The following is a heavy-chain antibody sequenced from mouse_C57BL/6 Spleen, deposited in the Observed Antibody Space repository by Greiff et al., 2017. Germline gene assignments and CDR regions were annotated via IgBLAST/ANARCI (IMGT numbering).Heavy chain of an antibody. D-gene: IGHD2-3*01. CDR1: GFSLSTFGMG. J-gene: IGHJ4*01. Sequence: QVTLKVSGPGRVQPCKTLSLPCSFSGFSLSTFGMGVGWIRQPSGKGLEWLAHIWWDDDKYYNPALKSRLTISKDTSKNQVFLKIANVDTADTATYYCARIGRDYDGYYGFYAMDYWGQGTSVTVSS. CDR3: ARIGRDYDGYYGFYAMDY. CDR2: IWWDDDK. V-gene: IGHV8-8*01.